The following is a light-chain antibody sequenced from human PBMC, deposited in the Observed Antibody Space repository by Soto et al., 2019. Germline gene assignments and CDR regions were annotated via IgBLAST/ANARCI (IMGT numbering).Light chain of an antibody. J-gene: IGKJ1*01. CDR2: QAS. CDR1: QSISRQ. Sequence: DIQMTQSPSTLSASVGDRVSITCRASQSISRQLAWYQQKPGKAPNLLIYQASNLETGVPSRFTGSGSGTEFTLTISSLHADDLATYYCLQYRSYWTFGQGTKVEIK. CDR3: LQYRSYWT. V-gene: IGKV1-5*03.